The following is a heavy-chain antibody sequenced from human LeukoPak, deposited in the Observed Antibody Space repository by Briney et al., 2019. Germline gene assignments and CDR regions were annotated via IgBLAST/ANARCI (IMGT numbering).Heavy chain of an antibody. CDR3: ARERVNYYDSYYYYYGMDV. D-gene: IGHD3-22*01. CDR2: INPDGSGT. V-gene: IGHV3-74*01. J-gene: IGHJ6*02. Sequence: GGSLRLSCAASGFTFSSYWMHWVRQDPGKGLVWVSRINPDGSGTSHADSVKGRFTISRDNSKNTLYLQMNSLRAKDTAVYYCARERVNYYDSYYYYYGMDVWGQGTTVTVSS. CDR1: GFTFSSYW.